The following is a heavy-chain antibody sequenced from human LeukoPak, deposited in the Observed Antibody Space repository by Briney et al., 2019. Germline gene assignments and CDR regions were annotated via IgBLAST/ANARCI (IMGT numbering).Heavy chain of an antibody. CDR2: INPNIGGT. J-gene: IGHJ6*03. V-gene: IGHV1-2*01. CDR3: ASGGFRGSDYYDSSGYFHYYYMDV. Sequence: ASVKVSCKASGYTFTGDYMHWVRQAPGQGREWMGWINPNIGGTNYAQKFQGRVTITREPSISTAYMELSRLRSDATVVYYCASGGFRGSDYYDSSGYFHYYYMDVWGNGTTVTVSS. D-gene: IGHD3-22*01. CDR1: GYTFTGDY.